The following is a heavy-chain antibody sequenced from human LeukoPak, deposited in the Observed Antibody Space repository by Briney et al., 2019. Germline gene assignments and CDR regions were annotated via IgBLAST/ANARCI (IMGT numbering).Heavy chain of an antibody. D-gene: IGHD1-26*01. CDR3: ARDSYSGSYYY. CDR1: GYTFTGYY. CDR2: INPNGGGT. J-gene: IGHJ4*02. Sequence: GASVKVSCKASGYTFTGYYMHGVRQAPGQGLEWVAWINPNGGGTNYAQQFQGRVTTSSDTSISTAYMELSSLRSDDTAVYYCARDSYSGSYYYWGQGTLVTVSS. V-gene: IGHV1-2*02.